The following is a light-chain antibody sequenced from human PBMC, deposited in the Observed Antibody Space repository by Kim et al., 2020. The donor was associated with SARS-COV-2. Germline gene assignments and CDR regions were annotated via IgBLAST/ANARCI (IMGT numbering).Light chain of an antibody. V-gene: IGKV3-15*01. CDR2: GAS. J-gene: IGKJ2*01. Sequence: EIVMTQSPATLSVSPWERVTLSCRASESVSSNLAWYQQKPGQAPRLLIYGASTRATGIPARFSGGGSGTEFSLTITSLQSEDFALYYCQQYHKWPPYTFGQGTKLEI. CDR3: QQYHKWPPYT. CDR1: ESVSSN.